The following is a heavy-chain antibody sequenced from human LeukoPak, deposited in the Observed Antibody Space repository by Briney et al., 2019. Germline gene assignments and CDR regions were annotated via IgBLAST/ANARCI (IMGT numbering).Heavy chain of an antibody. V-gene: IGHV4-34*01. CDR1: GGSFSGYY. CDR2: INHSGST. CDR3: ARGLGDTAS. D-gene: IGHD5-18*01. J-gene: IGHJ4*02. Sequence: SETLSLTCAVYGGSFSGYYWSWIRQPPGKGLEWIGEINHSGSTNYNPSLKSRVTISVDTSKNQFSLKLSSVTAADTAVYYCARGLGDTASWGQGTLVTVSS.